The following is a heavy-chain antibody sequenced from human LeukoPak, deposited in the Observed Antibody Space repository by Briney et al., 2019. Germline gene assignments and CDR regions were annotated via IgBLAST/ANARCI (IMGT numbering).Heavy chain of an antibody. CDR1: GYTFTSYD. CDR3: ARDRTEPNTYYYYYYYMDV. D-gene: IGHD1-14*01. Sequence: GASVKVSCKASGYTFTSYDINWVRQATGQGLEWMGWMNPNSGNTGYAQKFQGRVTITRNTSISTAYMELSSLRSEDTAVYYCARDRTEPNTYYYYYYYMDVWGKGTTVTVSS. CDR2: MNPNSGNT. V-gene: IGHV1-8*03. J-gene: IGHJ6*03.